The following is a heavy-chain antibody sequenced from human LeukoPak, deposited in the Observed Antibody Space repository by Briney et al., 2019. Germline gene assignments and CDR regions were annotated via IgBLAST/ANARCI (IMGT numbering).Heavy chain of an antibody. J-gene: IGHJ4*02. CDR2: INSDGSST. CDR1: GFTFSSYW. CDR3: ARDSQQLALDY. V-gene: IGHV3-74*01. D-gene: IGHD6-6*01. Sequence: GGSLRLSCAASGFTFSSYWMHWVRHAPGKGMVWVSRINSDGSSTSYADSVKGRFTISRDNAKNTLYLQMNSLRAEDTAVYYFARDSQQLALDYWGQGTLVTVSS.